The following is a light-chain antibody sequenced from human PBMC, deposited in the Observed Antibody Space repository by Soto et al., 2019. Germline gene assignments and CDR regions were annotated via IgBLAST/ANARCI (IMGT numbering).Light chain of an antibody. Sequence: QSVLTQPPSVSGAPGQRVTISCIGTTSNIGAGFDVHWYQQFPGTAPKLLIYGGTTRPSGVPDRFSGSQSGTSASLAITGLQPGDEADYYCQSYDSSLSGAWVFGGGTKLTVL. CDR2: GGT. CDR3: QSYDSSLSGAWV. CDR1: TSNIGAGFD. J-gene: IGLJ3*02. V-gene: IGLV1-40*01.